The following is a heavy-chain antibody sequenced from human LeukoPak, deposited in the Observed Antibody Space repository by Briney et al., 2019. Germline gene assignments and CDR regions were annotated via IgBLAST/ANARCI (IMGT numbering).Heavy chain of an antibody. J-gene: IGHJ4*02. CDR1: GGSVSSYY. V-gene: IGHV4-59*08. CDR2: IHNSGRT. D-gene: IGHD1-14*01. CDR3: ARHGTISSESYFDY. Sequence: EASETLSLTCSVAGGSVSSYYWSWIRQSPGKGLEWIGYIHNSGRTNYNPSLKCRVTGFVDTSKNQVSLRLSSVTAADTAVYYCARHGTISSESYFDYWGQGALVTVSS.